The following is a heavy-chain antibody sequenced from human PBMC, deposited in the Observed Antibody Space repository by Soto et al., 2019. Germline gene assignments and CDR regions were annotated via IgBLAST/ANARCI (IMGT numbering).Heavy chain of an antibody. CDR1: VYTFTSYD. CDR3: ARGRKKRSRWFPNWSEP. CDR2: MKPNSGNT. V-gene: IGHV1-8*01. Sequence: ASVKVSCKASVYTFTSYDINWVRQSTGQGLEWMGCMKPNSGNTGYAQKFQCRVTMTRNTSISTAYMELSSLRSEDTAVYYCARGRKKRSRWFPNWSEPWGKGTLVTVSS. J-gene: IGHJ5*02. D-gene: IGHD6-13*01.